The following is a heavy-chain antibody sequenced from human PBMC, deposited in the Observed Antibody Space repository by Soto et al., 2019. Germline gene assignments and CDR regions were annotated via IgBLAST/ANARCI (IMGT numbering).Heavy chain of an antibody. CDR3: SRRLKLGADYYGMDV. Sequence: PSQTLSLTCAISGDSVSSTSDAWNWIRQSPSRGLEWLGRTFYRSKWYYDYAVSVKSRITINPDTSKNQFSLQLNSVTPEDTAVYYCSRRLKLGADYYGMDVWGQGTTVTVSS. J-gene: IGHJ6*02. V-gene: IGHV6-1*01. CDR2: TFYRSKWYY. CDR1: GDSVSSTSDA. D-gene: IGHD1-26*01.